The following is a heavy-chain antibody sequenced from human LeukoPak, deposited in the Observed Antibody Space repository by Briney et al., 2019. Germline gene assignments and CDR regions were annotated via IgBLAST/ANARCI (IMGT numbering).Heavy chain of an antibody. V-gene: IGHV3-7*01. CDR3: AREYDSSGYPFDY. CDR1: GGSISSHY. D-gene: IGHD3-22*01. CDR2: IKQDGSEK. Sequence: ETLSLTCTVSGGSISSHYWSWIRQPPGKGLEWVANIKQDGSEKYYVDSVKGRFTISRDNAKNSLYLQMNSLRAEDTAVYYCAREYDSSGYPFDYWGQGTLVTVSS. J-gene: IGHJ4*02.